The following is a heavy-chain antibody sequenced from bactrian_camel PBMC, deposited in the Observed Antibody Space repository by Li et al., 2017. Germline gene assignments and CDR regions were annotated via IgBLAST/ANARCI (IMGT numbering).Heavy chain of an antibody. V-gene: IGHV3S53*01. CDR2: ITLSGRA. CDR1: GYIFSSCD. D-gene: IGHD4*01. J-gene: IGHJ4*01. CDR3: AADLTIPTTPCGYGYNH. Sequence: HVQLVESGGGSVQAGGSLRLSCAASGYIFSSCDWAWYRQVPGKERELVASITLSGRAYYVESVKGRFAISRDNAKNTLTLQMNSLNTEDTATYICAADLTIPTTPCGYGYNHWGQGTQVTVS.